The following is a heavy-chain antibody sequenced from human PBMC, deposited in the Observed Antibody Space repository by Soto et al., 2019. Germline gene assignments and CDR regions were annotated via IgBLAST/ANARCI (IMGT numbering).Heavy chain of an antibody. V-gene: IGHV3-30*18. J-gene: IGHJ6*02. CDR3: AKAVVTVTTDYDYGMDV. CDR2: ISYDGSNK. D-gene: IGHD4-17*01. Sequence: QVQLVESGGGVVQPGRSLRLSCAASGFTFSSYGMHWVRQAPGKGLEWVAVISYDGSNKYYADSVKGRFTISRDNSKNTLYLQMNSLRAEDTAVYYCAKAVVTVTTDYDYGMDVWGQGTTVTVCS. CDR1: GFTFSSYG.